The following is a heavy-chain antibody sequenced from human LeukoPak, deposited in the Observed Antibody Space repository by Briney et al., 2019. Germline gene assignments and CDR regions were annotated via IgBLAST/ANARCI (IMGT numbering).Heavy chain of an antibody. D-gene: IGHD6-19*01. CDR1: GFTFSSYG. J-gene: IGHJ1*01. CDR2: IRYDGSNK. V-gene: IGHV3-30*02. CDR3: AKDFRSIAVAGQYFQH. Sequence: PGGSLRLSCAASGFTFSSYGMHWVRQTPGKGLEWVAFIRYDGSNKYYADSVKGRFTISRDNSKNTLYLQMNSLRAEDTAVYYCAKDFRSIAVAGQYFQHWGQGTLVTVSS.